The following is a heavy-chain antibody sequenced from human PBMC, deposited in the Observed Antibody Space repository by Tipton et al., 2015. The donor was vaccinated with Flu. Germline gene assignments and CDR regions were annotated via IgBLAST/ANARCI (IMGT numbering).Heavy chain of an antibody. D-gene: IGHD3-10*01. CDR1: GFTFSNYA. CDR3: ARDITGSKNFDC. J-gene: IGHJ4*02. V-gene: IGHV3-23*01. CDR2: ISGSGGTT. Sequence: SLRLSCAASGFTFSNYAMNWVRQAPGKGLEWVSGISGSGGTTYYAGSVKGRFTISRDNSKNTLSLQMNSLRAEDTAVYYCARDITGSKNFDCWGQGTLVTVSS.